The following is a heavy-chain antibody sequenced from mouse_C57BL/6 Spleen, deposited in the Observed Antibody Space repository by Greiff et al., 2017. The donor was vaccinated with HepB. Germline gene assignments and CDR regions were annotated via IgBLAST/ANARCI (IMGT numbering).Heavy chain of an antibody. J-gene: IGHJ4*01. D-gene: IGHD2-5*01. Sequence: VQLQQSGAELVRPGASVKLSCKASGYTFTDYYINWVKQRPGQGLEWIARIYPGSGNTYYDEKFKGKATLTAEKSSSTSYMQRSSLTSEASAVYCCARSDESNPYAMDFWGQGTSVTVSS. CDR1: GYTFTDYY. CDR3: ARSDESNPYAMDF. CDR2: IYPGSGNT. V-gene: IGHV1-76*01.